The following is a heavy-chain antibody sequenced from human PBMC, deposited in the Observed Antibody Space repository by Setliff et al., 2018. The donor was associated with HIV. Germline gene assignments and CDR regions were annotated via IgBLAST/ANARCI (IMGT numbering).Heavy chain of an antibody. V-gene: IGHV4-30-4*08. D-gene: IGHD2-2*01. Sequence: NPSETLSLTCTVSGGSISSGDYYWSWIRQPPGKGLEWIGNIYYSGSTYYNPSLKSRVTISVDTSKNQFSLKLSSVTSADTAVYYCARAAWSSAVTDYWGQGTLVTVSS. J-gene: IGHJ4*02. CDR1: GGSISSGDYY. CDR3: ARAAWSSAVTDY. CDR2: IYYSGST.